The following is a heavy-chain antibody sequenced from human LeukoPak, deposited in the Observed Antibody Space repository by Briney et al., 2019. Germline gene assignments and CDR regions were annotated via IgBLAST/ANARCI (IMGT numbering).Heavy chain of an antibody. J-gene: IGHJ2*01. CDR3: ARVYYGRTYDYWYFDL. CDR1: GGSISGYY. CDR2: IFYSGST. D-gene: IGHD3-10*01. Sequence: SETLSLTCTVSGGSISGYYWSWIRQPPGKGLEWIGYIFYSGSTNYNPSLKSRVTISVDASKNQFSLKLSSVTAADTAVYFCARVYYGRTYDYWYFDLWGRGTLVTVSS. V-gene: IGHV4-59*01.